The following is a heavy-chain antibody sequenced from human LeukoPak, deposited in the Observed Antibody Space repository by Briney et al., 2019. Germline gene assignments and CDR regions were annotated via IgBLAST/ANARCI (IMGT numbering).Heavy chain of an antibody. CDR1: GFTFSDYY. CDR3: AREPLSDYYDSSGFVFDY. Sequence: PGGSLRLSCAASGFTFSDYYMSWIRQAPGKGLEWVSYISSSGSTIYYADSVKGRFTISRDNAKNSLYLQMNSLRAEDTAVYYCAREPLSDYYDSSGFVFDYWGQGTLVTVSS. D-gene: IGHD3-22*01. V-gene: IGHV3-11*04. J-gene: IGHJ4*02. CDR2: ISSSGSTI.